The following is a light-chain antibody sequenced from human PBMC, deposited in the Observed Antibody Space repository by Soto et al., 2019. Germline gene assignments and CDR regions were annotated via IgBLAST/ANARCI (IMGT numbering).Light chain of an antibody. CDR3: QQYDNSPIT. CDR1: QSVSSSY. CDR2: SAS. V-gene: IGKV3-20*01. J-gene: IGKJ5*01. Sequence: IVMSQFLVTLALFALERHNIYCSHSQSVSSSYLAWYQQKPGQAPRLLIYSASSRATGIPDRFSGTGSETDFTLTISRLEPEDFAVYYCQQYDNSPITFGQGTRLEIK.